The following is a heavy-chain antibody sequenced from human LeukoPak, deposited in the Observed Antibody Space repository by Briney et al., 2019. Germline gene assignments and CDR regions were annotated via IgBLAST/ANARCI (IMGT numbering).Heavy chain of an antibody. Sequence: GGSLRLSCAASGFTFTSYVMHWVRQAPGKGLEWVAVISSDGNYKYYADSEKGRFTISRDNSKNTLYLRVNSLRAEDTAVYYCARGDYGDLYWGQGTLVTVSS. V-gene: IGHV3-30-3*01. CDR3: ARGDYGDLY. J-gene: IGHJ4*02. CDR2: ISSDGNYK. CDR1: GFTFTSYV. D-gene: IGHD4-17*01.